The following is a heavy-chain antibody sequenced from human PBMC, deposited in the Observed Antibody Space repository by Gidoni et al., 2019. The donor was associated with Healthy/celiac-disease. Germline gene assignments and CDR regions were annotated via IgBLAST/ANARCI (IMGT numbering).Heavy chain of an antibody. CDR1: GFTFSSYS. Sequence: EVQLVESGGGLVQPGGSLRLSCAASGFTFSSYSMNWVRQAPGKGLGWVSYSSSSSSTIYYAASVKGRFTISRDNAKNSLYLQMNSLRAEDTAVYYCARDRFLEWYVDYWGQGTLVTVSS. J-gene: IGHJ4*02. CDR2: SSSSSSTI. V-gene: IGHV3-48*01. D-gene: IGHD3-3*01. CDR3: ARDRFLEWYVDY.